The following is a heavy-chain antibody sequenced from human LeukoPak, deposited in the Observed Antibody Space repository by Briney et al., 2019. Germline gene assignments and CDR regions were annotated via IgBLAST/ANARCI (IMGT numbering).Heavy chain of an antibody. Sequence: SETLSLTCTVSGGSISSYYWSWIRQPPGKGLEWIGYIYYSGSTNYNPSLKSRVTTSVDTSKNQFSLKLSSVTAADTAVYYCARRLIRDSSGGGHFDYWGQGTLVTVSS. CDR2: IYYSGST. D-gene: IGHD3-22*01. J-gene: IGHJ4*02. CDR3: ARRLIRDSSGGGHFDY. V-gene: IGHV4-59*08. CDR1: GGSISSYY.